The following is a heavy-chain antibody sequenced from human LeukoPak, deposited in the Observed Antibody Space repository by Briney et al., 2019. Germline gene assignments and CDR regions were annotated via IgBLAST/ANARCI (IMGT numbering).Heavy chain of an antibody. CDR1: GGTFSSYA. CDR2: IIPIFGTA. V-gene: IGHV1-69*13. D-gene: IGHD6-13*01. J-gene: IGHJ4*02. Sequence: SVKVSCKASGGTFSSYAISWVRQAPGQGLEWMGEIIPIFGTANYAQKFQGRVTITADESTSTAYMELSSLRSEDTAVYYCASRSPGYSSSWYDLMAYWGQGTLVTVSS. CDR3: ASRSPGYSSSWYDLMAY.